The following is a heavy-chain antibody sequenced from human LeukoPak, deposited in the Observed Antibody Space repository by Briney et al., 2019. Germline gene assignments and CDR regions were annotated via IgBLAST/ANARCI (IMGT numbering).Heavy chain of an antibody. J-gene: IGHJ4*02. CDR3: ARHQDKLSSSWYVSYFDY. CDR1: GGSISSYY. CDR2: IYYSGST. Sequence: SETLSLTCTVSGGSISSYYWVWIRQPPGKGLECIGSIYYSGSTYYNPSLKSRVTISVDTSKNPFSLKLSSVTAADTAVYYCARHQDKLSSSWYVSYFDYWGQGTLVTVSS. D-gene: IGHD6-13*01. V-gene: IGHV4-39*01.